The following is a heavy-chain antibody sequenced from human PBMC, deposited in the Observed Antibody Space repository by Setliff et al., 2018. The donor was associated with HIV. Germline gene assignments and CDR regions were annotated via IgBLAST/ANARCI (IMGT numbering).Heavy chain of an antibody. CDR1: GASLIRSRYY. Sequence: SETLSLTCTVSGASLIRSRYYWSWIRQPAGKGLEWIGHVYTTGSASYNPSLESRVTILEALPKNQFSLKLSSVTAADTAVYHCARDGPALYDSGIRYWGQGSLVTVSS. D-gene: IGHD3-10*01. CDR2: VYTTGSA. J-gene: IGHJ4*02. CDR3: ARDGPALYDSGIRY. V-gene: IGHV4-61*09.